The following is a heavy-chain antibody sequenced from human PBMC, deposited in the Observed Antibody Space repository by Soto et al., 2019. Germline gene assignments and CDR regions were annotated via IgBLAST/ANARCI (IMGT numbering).Heavy chain of an antibody. V-gene: IGHV3-30-3*01. Sequence: QVHLVESGGGVVQAGRSLRLSCTASGLTLNSFAIRWVRQAPGKGLEWVSVISEDGGNKYFAESVRGRFLISRDNSKNTVYLQMNSLRLEDTAVYFCARRLTRTVSALGYWGQGTLVSVSS. J-gene: IGHJ4*02. D-gene: IGHD6-19*01. CDR3: ARRLTRTVSALGY. CDR1: GLTLNSFA. CDR2: ISEDGGNK.